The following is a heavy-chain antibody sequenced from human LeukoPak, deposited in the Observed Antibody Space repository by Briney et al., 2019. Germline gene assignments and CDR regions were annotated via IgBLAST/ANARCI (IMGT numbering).Heavy chain of an antibody. CDR3: ARGLENDYGGNSYFQH. CDR1: GYTFTSYY. D-gene: IGHD4-23*01. CDR2: INPSGGST. J-gene: IGHJ1*01. Sequence: GASVKVSCKASGYTFTSYYMHWVRQAPGQGLEWMGIINPSGGSTSYAQKFQGRVTMTRDTSTSTVYMELSSPRSEDTAVYYCARGLENDYGGNSYFQHWGQGTLVTVSS. V-gene: IGHV1-46*01.